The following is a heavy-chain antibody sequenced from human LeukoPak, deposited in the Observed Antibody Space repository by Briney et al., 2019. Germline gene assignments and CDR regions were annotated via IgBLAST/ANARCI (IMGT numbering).Heavy chain of an antibody. CDR3: ARPTSIFGYYFDY. D-gene: IGHD3-3*02. CDR2: INASGGST. V-gene: IGHV1-46*01. CDR1: GYTFTSYY. Sequence: ASVKVSCKAPGYTFTSYYMHWVRQAPGQGLEWMGLINASGGSTSYAQTFQGRVTMTRDISTSTVYMELSSLRSEETAVYYCARPTSIFGYYFDYWGQGTLVTVSS. J-gene: IGHJ4*02.